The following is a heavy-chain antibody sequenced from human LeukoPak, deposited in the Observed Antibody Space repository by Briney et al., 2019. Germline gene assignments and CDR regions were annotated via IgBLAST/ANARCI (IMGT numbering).Heavy chain of an antibody. J-gene: IGHJ4*02. Sequence: PGGSLRLSCAASGFNFANHAMSWVRQTPGKGLEWVSAISGGGDITYYADSVTGRFTISRDNSKDTLFLQMHSLRPGDTAVYYCAKTSPSRGNSFDYWGQGTLVTVSS. D-gene: IGHD5-24*01. CDR1: GFNFANHA. CDR2: ISGGGDIT. V-gene: IGHV3-23*01. CDR3: AKTSPSRGNSFDY.